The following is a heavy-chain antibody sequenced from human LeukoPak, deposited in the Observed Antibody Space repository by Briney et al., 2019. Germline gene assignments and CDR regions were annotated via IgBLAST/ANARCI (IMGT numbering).Heavy chain of an antibody. CDR3: ARGIVVVPAAPGLGTHYYGMDV. CDR2: INISSSYI. Sequence: PGGSLRLSCAASGFTFSSYSMNWVRQPPAKGLDWVSSINISSSYIYYAESVKGRFIISRDNAKNSLYLQMNSLRDEDTAVYYCARGIVVVPAAPGLGTHYYGMDVWGQGTTVTVSS. J-gene: IGHJ6*02. CDR1: GFTFSSYS. D-gene: IGHD2-2*01. V-gene: IGHV3-21*04.